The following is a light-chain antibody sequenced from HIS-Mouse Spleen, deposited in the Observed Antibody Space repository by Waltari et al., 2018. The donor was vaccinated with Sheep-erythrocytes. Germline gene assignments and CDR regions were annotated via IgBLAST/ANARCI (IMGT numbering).Light chain of an antibody. J-gene: IGKJ5*01. CDR3: QQANSFPIT. CDR2: DAP. Sequence: IQLTQSPSSLSASVGDRVTITCRASQGISSALAWYQQKPGKAPKLLIYDAPSLESGVPSRFSGSGSGTDFTLTISSLQPKDFATYYCQQANSFPITFGQGTRLEI. CDR1: QGISSA. V-gene: IGKV1-13*02.